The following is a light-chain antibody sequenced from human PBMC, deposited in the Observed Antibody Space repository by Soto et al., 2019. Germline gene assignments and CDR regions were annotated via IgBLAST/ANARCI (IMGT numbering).Light chain of an antibody. V-gene: IGLV2-8*01. CDR1: SSDVGAYDY. CDR3: SSFGVNHLYV. Sequence: QSALTQPPSGSGSLGQSVTISCTGTSSDVGAYDYVSWYQQHPGEAPKLVIYDVSKRPSGVPDRFSGFKSGNTASLTVSGLQAEDEGDYYCSSFGVNHLYVFGTGTKVTVL. J-gene: IGLJ1*01. CDR2: DVS.